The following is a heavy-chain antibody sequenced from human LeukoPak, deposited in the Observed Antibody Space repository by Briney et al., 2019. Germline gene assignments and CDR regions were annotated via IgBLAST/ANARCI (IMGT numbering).Heavy chain of an antibody. CDR2: IIPIFGTA. CDR3: ARDLCYCSSTSCCSGWFDP. J-gene: IGHJ5*02. Sequence: SVKVSCKASGGTFSSYAISWVRQAPGQGLEWMGGIIPIFGTANYAQKFQGRATITADESTSTAYMELSSLRSEDTAVYYCARDLCYCSSTSCCSGWFDPWGQGTLVTVSS. CDR1: GGTFSSYA. D-gene: IGHD2-2*01. V-gene: IGHV1-69*13.